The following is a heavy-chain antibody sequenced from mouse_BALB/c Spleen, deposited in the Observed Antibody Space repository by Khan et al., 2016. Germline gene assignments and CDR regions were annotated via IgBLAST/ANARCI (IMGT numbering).Heavy chain of an antibody. J-gene: IGHJ3*01. D-gene: IGHD6-1*01. V-gene: IGHV1-87*01. CDR1: GYTSANYW. Sequence: QVQLKQPGAELARPGASVRLSCKASGYTSANYWMQRTKQRPGQGLEWIGSIYPGDGDTRYSQKFKDKATLTADKSSSSAYMHLRSVESEDSAVDCCANGLFVYWGQGTLVTVSA. CDR2: IYPGDGDT. CDR3: ANGLFVY.